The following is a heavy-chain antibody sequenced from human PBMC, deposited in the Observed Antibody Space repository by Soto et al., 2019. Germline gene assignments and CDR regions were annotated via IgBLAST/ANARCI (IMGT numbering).Heavy chain of an antibody. J-gene: IGHJ5*02. V-gene: IGHV1-18*01. CDR1: GYTVPTYG. D-gene: IGHD2-15*01. CDR2: ISPYNGNT. CDR3: AREDGYCSGGSCHSGGWLEP. Sequence: ASVKVSCKTSGYTVPTYGVSWVRQAPGQGLEWMGWISPYNGNTNYAQGLQGRVTLTTDTSTNTAYMELRSLRSDDTALYYCAREDGYCSGGSCHSGGWLEPWGQGTLVTVSS.